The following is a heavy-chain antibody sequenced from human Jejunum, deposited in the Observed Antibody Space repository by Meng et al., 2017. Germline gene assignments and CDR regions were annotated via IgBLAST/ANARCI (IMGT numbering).Heavy chain of an antibody. CDR3: ARGERPTRAMFLPD. Sequence: GESLKISCAASGFTFSTYEMNWVRQAPGKGLEWVPCISGSSRNIYYADSVKGRFTISRDNAKNSLYLQMNSLTAEDTAVYYCARGERPTRAMFLPDWGQGVQVTVSS. D-gene: IGHD3-10*02. CDR1: GFTFSTYE. J-gene: IGHJ4*02. CDR2: ISGSSRNI. V-gene: IGHV3-48*03.